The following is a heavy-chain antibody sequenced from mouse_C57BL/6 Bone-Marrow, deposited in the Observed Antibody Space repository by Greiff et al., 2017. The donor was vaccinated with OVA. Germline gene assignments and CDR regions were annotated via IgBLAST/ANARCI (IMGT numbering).Heavy chain of an antibody. J-gene: IGHJ2*01. CDR2: INPYNGGT. CDR3: ASHYYGSSYNFDD. CDR1: GYTFTDYY. D-gene: IGHD1-1*01. Sequence: EVQLQESGPVLVKPGASVKMSCKASGYTFTDYYMNWVKQSHGKSLEWIGVINPYNGGTSYNQKFKGKATLTVDKSSSTAYMELNSLTSEDSAVYYCASHYYGSSYNFDDWGKGTTLTVSS. V-gene: IGHV1-19*01.